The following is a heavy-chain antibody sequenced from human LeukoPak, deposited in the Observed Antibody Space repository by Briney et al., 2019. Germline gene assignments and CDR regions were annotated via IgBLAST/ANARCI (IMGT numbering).Heavy chain of an antibody. CDR1: GGSISSSNYY. Sequence: SETLSLTCTVSGGSISSSNYYWGWIRQPPGKGLEWIGTIYYNGATYYNPSLKSRVTMSVDTSKNQFSLKLSSVTAADTAVYYCARGQVYSSGWYGQWGQGTLVTVSS. V-gene: IGHV4-39*07. D-gene: IGHD6-19*01. J-gene: IGHJ5*02. CDR3: ARGQVYSSGWYGQ. CDR2: IYYNGAT.